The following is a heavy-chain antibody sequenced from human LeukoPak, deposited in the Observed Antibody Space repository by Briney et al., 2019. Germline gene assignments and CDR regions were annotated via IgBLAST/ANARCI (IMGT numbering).Heavy chain of an antibody. Sequence: GASVKVSCMASGYTFTSYSIHWVRQAPGQGLEWMGRINPNNGGTNYAQKFQGRVTMTRDMSMSTAYMELSRLRSVDTAVYYCAGEDNSSDYRPFDIWGQGTMVTVPS. CDR2: INPNNGGT. CDR1: GYTFTSYS. CDR3: AGEDNSSDYRPFDI. V-gene: IGHV1-2*06. J-gene: IGHJ3*02. D-gene: IGHD3-22*01.